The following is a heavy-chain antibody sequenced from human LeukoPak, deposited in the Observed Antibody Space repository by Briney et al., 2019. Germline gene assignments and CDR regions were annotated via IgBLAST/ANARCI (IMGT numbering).Heavy chain of an antibody. V-gene: IGHV4-59*08. CDR1: GGSISSHY. CDR2: IYYSGTT. CDR3: ASYSSGYYRVDY. J-gene: IGHJ4*02. D-gene: IGHD3-22*01. Sequence: SETLSLTCTVSGGSISSHYWSWIRQPPGKGLEWIGYIYYSGTTNYNPSLKSRVTISVDTSKNQFSLKLSSVTAADTAVYYCASYSSGYYRVDYWGQGTLVTVSS.